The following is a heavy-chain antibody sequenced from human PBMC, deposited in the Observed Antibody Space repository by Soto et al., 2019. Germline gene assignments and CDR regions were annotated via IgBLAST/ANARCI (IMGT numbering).Heavy chain of an antibody. CDR2: IIPMDGTP. CDR3: ATDGVVREVNFHY. CDR1: GGTFGSQS. Sequence: QVQLVQSGAEVKKPGSSVKVSCKASGGTFGSQSLRWVRQAPGQGLEWMGRIIPMDGTPNYAQQFQGRVTITADEFTSTVYMELSILRSEDTAVYYCATDGVVREVNFHYWGQGTLVTVSS. J-gene: IGHJ4*02. V-gene: IGHV1-69*08. D-gene: IGHD2-8*01.